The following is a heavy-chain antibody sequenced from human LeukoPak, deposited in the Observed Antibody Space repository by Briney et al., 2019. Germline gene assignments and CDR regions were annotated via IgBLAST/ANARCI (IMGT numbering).Heavy chain of an antibody. V-gene: IGHV3-23*01. CDR2: TSGSGGNT. CDR1: GFTFSSSA. D-gene: IGHD3-10*01. CDR3: AKEMVRGVIADFDF. Sequence: GRSLRLSCAASGFTFSSSAMSWVRQAPGKGLEWVSATSGSGGNTYYAASVKGRFTISRDNSKSTVYLQMNSLGAEDTAVYYCAKEMVRGVIADFDFWGQGTLVTVSS. J-gene: IGHJ4*02.